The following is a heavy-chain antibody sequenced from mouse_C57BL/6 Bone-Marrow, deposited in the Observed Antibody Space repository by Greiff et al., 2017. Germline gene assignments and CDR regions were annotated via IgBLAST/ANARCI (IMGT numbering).Heavy chain of an antibody. Sequence: QVQLQQPGAELVKPGASVKLSCKASGYTFTSYWMHWVKQRPGRGLEWIGRIDPTSGGTKYNEKFQSKATLTVDTPSSTAYMQLSSLTSEDSAVYSCVRSGYDGLHYYSRDNWGQGTSVTVSS. D-gene: IGHD2-3*01. CDR2: IDPTSGGT. V-gene: IGHV1-72*01. J-gene: IGHJ4*01. CDR1: GYTFTSYW. CDR3: VRSGYDGLHYYSRDN.